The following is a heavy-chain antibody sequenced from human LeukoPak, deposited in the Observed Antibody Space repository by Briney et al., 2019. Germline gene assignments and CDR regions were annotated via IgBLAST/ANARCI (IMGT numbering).Heavy chain of an antibody. Sequence: GGSLRLSCAASGFTFSSFWMSWVRQAPGEGLEWVANIKQDGSEKYYVDSVKGRFTISRDNAKNSLYLQMNSLRAEDTAVYYCARAAYSSSWYLYFDYWGQGTLVTVSS. J-gene: IGHJ4*02. D-gene: IGHD6-13*01. CDR2: IKQDGSEK. CDR1: GFTFSSFW. V-gene: IGHV3-7*01. CDR3: ARAAYSSSWYLYFDY.